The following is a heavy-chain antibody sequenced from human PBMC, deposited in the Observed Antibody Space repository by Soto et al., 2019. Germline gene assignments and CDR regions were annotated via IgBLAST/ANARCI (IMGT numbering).Heavy chain of an antibody. J-gene: IGHJ4*02. CDR2: IYSSGST. V-gene: IGHV4-59*08. Sequence: SETLSLTCTVSGGSISSYYWSWIRQPPGKGLEWIGYIYSSGSTNYNPSLNSRVTISVDTSKNQFSLTVTSVTAADTAVYYCARRIVATETFVYWGQGTLVTVSS. CDR3: ARRIVATETFVY. D-gene: IGHD5-12*01. CDR1: GGSISSYY.